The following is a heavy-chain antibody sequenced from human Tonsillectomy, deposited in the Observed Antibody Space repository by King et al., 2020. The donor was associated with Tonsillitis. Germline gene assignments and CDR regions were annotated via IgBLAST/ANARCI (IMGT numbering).Heavy chain of an antibody. D-gene: IGHD2-2*01. V-gene: IGHV1-46*01. J-gene: IGHJ4*02. CDR1: GYTFINYY. CDR3: ARDVRPHSSSIDY. CDR2: INHSGGSA. Sequence: QLVQSGAEVKKPGASVKVSCKASGYTFINYYMYWVRQAPGQGLEWMGMINHSGGSARYAQKFQGRVIMTRDTSTSTVYLEMSSLRSEDTAVYYCARDVRPHSSSIDYWGQGNLVTVSS.